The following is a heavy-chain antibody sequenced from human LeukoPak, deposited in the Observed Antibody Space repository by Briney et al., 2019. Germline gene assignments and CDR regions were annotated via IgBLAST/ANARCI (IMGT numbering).Heavy chain of an antibody. D-gene: IGHD3-10*01. J-gene: IGHJ1*01. CDR2: IYYSGST. CDR3: ARLTYYYGSGSYIFFQH. Sequence: SETLSLTCTVSGGSISSYYWSWIRQPPGKGLEWIGYIYYSGSTYYNPSLKSRVTISVDTSKNQFSLKLSSVTAADTAVYYCARLTYYYGSGSYIFFQHWGQGTLVTVSS. CDR1: GGSISSYY. V-gene: IGHV4-59*08.